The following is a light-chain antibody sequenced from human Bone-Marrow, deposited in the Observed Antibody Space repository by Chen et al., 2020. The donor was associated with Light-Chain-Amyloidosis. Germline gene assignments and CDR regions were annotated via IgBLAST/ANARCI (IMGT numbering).Light chain of an antibody. CDR1: SSYVGAYTY. CDR2: DVN. Sequence: QSALTQPRSVSGSLGRSVTISCTGTSSYVGAYTYVSWYQQPPGKAPKLIIYDVNKRPSGVPDRFSGSQSGSTASLTISRLQADDESDYFCSSYAGTYTWVFGGGTKLTVL. V-gene: IGLV2-11*01. CDR3: SSYAGTYTWV. J-gene: IGLJ3*02.